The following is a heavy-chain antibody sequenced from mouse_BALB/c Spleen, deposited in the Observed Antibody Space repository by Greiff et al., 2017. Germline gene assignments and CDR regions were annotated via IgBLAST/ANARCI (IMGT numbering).Heavy chain of an antibody. CDR3: ARAEVRPYFDD. Sequence: EVQLVESGGGLVQPGGSRKLSCAASGFTFSSFGMHWVRQAPEKGLEWVAYISSGSSTIYYADTVKGRFTISRDNPKNTLFLQMTSLRSEDTAMYYCARAEVRPYFDDWGQGTTLTVSS. CDR1: GFTFSSFG. D-gene: IGHD2-14*01. J-gene: IGHJ2*01. CDR2: ISSGSSTI. V-gene: IGHV5-17*02.